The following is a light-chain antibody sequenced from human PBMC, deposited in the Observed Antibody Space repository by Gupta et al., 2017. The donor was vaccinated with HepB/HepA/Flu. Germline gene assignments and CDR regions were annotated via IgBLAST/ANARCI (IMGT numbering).Light chain of an antibody. J-gene: IGLJ2*01. CDR2: SDN. Sequence: QFVLTQPPSASGTPGQRVTISCSGNSSNIGSKTVSWYRQLPGTTPKLLIYSDNQRPSGVPDRFSGSKSGTSASLAISGLQADDEADYYCAAWDVTLNVLVFGGGTKVTVL. CDR3: AAWDVTLNVLV. V-gene: IGLV1-44*01. CDR1: SSNIGSKT.